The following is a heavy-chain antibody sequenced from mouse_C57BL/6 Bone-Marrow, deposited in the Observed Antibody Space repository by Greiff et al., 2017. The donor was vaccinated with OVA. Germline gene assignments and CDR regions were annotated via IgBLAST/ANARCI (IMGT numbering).Heavy chain of an antibody. V-gene: IGHV7-1*01. Sequence: EVQVVESGGGLVQSGRSLRLSCATSGFTFSDFYMEWVRQAPGKGLEWIAASRHKANDYTTEYSASVKGRFIVSRDTSQSNLYLQMNALRAEDTAIYYYARDNWDWYFDVWGTGTAVTVSS. CDR1: GFTFSDFY. J-gene: IGHJ1*03. CDR3: ARDNWDWYFDV. D-gene: IGHD4-1*01. CDR2: SRHKANDYTT.